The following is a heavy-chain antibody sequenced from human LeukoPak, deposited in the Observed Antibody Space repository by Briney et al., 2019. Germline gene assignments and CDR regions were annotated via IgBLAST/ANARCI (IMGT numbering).Heavy chain of an antibody. J-gene: IGHJ5*02. Sequence: SETLSLTCTVSGYSISSGYYWGWIRQPPGKGLEWIGSIYHSGSTYYNPSLKSRVTISVDTSKNQFSLKLSSVTAADTAVYYCAKGDDSSGYYPNWFDPWGQGTLVTVSS. D-gene: IGHD3-22*01. CDR2: IYHSGST. V-gene: IGHV4-38-2*02. CDR1: GYSISSGYY. CDR3: AKGDDSSGYYPNWFDP.